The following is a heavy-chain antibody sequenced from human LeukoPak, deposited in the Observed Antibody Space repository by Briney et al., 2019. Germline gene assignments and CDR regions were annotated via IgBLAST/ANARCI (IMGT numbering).Heavy chain of an antibody. CDR2: ISSGGST. CDR1: GPSITRYF. V-gene: IGHV4-59*01. J-gene: IGHJ4*02. CDR3: ARGDDYKSTLFDY. Sequence: SETLSLTCTVSGPSITRYFWNWIRQPPGKELEWIGYISSGGSTNYNPSLKSRVTISIDTSKNQFSLKLTSATAADTAVYYCARGDDYKSTLFDYWGQGTLVTVSS. D-gene: IGHD5-12*01.